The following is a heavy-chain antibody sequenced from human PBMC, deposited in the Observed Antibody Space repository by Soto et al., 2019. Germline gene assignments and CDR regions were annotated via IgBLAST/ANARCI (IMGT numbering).Heavy chain of an antibody. J-gene: IGHJ6*02. D-gene: IGHD2-15*01. CDR2: IWYDGSNK. CDR1: GFTFSSYG. Sequence: GGSLRLSCAASGFTFSSYGMHWVRQAPGKGLEWVAVIWYDGSNKYYADSVKGRFTISRDNSKNTLYLQMNSLRAEDTAVYYCGREGCSGGSCYSYYYFGRDVGGQGTTVTVSS. V-gene: IGHV3-33*01. CDR3: GREGCSGGSCYSYYYFGRDV.